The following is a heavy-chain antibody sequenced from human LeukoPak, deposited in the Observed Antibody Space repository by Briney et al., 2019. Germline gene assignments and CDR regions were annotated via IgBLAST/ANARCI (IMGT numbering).Heavy chain of an antibody. CDR2: IYYSGST. Sequence: SETLSLTCTVSGGSISSGGYYWSWIRQHPGKGLEWIGYIYYSGSTYYNPSLKSRVTISVDTSKNQFSLKLSSVTAADTAVYYCARRTNTVTTYWFDPWGQGTLVTVSS. D-gene: IGHD4-11*01. CDR3: ARRTNTVTTYWFDP. V-gene: IGHV4-31*03. CDR1: GGSISSGGYY. J-gene: IGHJ5*02.